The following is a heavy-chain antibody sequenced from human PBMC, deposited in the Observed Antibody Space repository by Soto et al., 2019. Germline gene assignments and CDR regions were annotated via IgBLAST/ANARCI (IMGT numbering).Heavy chain of an antibody. Sequence: QVQLQESGPGLVKPSQTLSLTCTVSGGSISSGGYYWSWIRQHPGKGLEWIGYIYYSGSTYYNPSLKSRVTRSVDTSKNQFSLKLSSVTAADTAVYYCARAVNRRIQLWTNFDYWGQGTLVTVSS. J-gene: IGHJ4*02. CDR3: ARAVNRRIQLWTNFDY. CDR2: IYYSGST. CDR1: GGSISSGGYY. V-gene: IGHV4-31*03. D-gene: IGHD5-18*01.